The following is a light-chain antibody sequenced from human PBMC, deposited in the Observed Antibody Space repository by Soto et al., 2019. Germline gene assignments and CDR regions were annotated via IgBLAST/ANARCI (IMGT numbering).Light chain of an antibody. J-gene: IGLJ1*01. CDR2: EVS. CDR1: SSDVGGYNY. Sequence: QSALTQPASVSGSPGQSITISCTGTSSDVGGYNYVSWYQQHPGRAPKLMIYEVSNRPSGVPNRFSGSKSGNTASLTISGLQAEDQAYYYCSSYTSSSTLCVFGTGTKVTAL. CDR3: SSYTSSSTLCV. V-gene: IGLV2-14*01.